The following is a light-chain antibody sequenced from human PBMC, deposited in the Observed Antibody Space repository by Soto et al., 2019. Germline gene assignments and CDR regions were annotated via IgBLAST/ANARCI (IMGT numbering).Light chain of an antibody. J-gene: IGKJ1*01. Sequence: DIVMTQSPDSLAVSLGERATINCKSSQSVLSSSNNKNYLTWYQQKPGQPPKLLIYLASTRESGVPDRFSGSGSGTDFTLTISILQAEDVAMYYCQQYYGTPRTFGQGTKVEIK. CDR2: LAS. CDR3: QQYYGTPRT. CDR1: QSVLSSSNNKNY. V-gene: IGKV4-1*01.